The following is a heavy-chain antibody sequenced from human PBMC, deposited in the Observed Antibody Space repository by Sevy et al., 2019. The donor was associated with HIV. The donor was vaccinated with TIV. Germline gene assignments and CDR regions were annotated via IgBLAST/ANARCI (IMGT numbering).Heavy chain of an antibody. CDR3: SRPRFLEWLSSTAFDI. D-gene: IGHD3-3*01. CDR2: IAYDGSNK. V-gene: IGHV3-30*04. Sequence: GGSLRLSCTASGFVFSSYAMHWVRQAPGKGLEWVAFIAYDGSNKNYADSVKGRFTLSRDNSKNTLYLQMNSLGAEDTAVYYCSRPRFLEWLSSTAFDIWGQGTMVTVSS. J-gene: IGHJ3*02. CDR1: GFVFSSYA.